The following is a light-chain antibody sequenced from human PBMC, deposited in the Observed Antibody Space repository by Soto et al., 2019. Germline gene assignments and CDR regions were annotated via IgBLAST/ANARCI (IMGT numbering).Light chain of an antibody. CDR3: QHYGYSPYT. CDR2: GAS. Sequence: EIVLTQSPGNLSLSPWERATLSCRASQSISNTHLAWYQQKPGQAPRLLIYGASSRAAGIPDRFGGSGSGTDFTLTISRLEPEDFAVYFCQHYGYSPYTFAQGTKVDIK. CDR1: QSISNTH. J-gene: IGKJ2*01. V-gene: IGKV3-20*01.